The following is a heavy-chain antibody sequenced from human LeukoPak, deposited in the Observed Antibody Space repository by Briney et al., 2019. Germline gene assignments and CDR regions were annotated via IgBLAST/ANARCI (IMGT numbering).Heavy chain of an antibody. J-gene: IGHJ6*03. Sequence: SETLSLTCTVSGGSISSYYWSWIRQPPGKGLEWIGYIYYSGSTNYNPSLKSRVTISVDTSKNQFSLKLSSVTAADTAVYYCARDGGKTTYYYYMDVWGKGTTVTISS. D-gene: IGHD1-1*01. CDR1: GGSISSYY. CDR2: IYYSGST. CDR3: ARDGGKTTYYYYMDV. V-gene: IGHV4-59*12.